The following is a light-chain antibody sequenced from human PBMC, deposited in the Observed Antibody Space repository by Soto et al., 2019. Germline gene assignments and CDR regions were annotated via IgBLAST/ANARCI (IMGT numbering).Light chain of an antibody. CDR1: QSVVEN. J-gene: IGKJ5*01. V-gene: IGKV3-15*01. Sequence: EVVLTQSPATLSVSPGERATLSCRASQSVVENLAWYQQKPGQAPRLLIYRASTRATGVPDRFSGAGSGTEFTLTIRSLQSEDFAVYYCQQYDKWPPITFGQGTRL. CDR3: QQYDKWPPIT. CDR2: RAS.